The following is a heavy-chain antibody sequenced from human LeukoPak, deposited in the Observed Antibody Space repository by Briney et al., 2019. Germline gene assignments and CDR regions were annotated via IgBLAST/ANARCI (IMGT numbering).Heavy chain of an antibody. V-gene: IGHV3-33*01. D-gene: IGHD2-15*01. J-gene: IGHJ4*02. CDR2: IWYDGSIQ. CDR1: GFTFGSYG. CDR3: ARAGYCSGGSCYGSDY. Sequence: GGSLRLSCAASGFTFGSYGMHWVRQAPGKGLEWVAAIWYDGSIQYYADSVKGRFTISRDNSKNTLYLQMDSLRAEDTAVYYCARAGYCSGGSCYGSDYWGQGTLVSVSS.